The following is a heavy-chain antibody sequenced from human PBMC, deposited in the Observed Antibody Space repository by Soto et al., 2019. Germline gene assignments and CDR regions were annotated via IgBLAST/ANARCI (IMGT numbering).Heavy chain of an antibody. CDR3: ATMERLFDY. J-gene: IGHJ4*02. Sequence: QLQLVESGGGVVQPGRSLRLSCAASGFTFSDYGMHWVHQAPGTGLEWVAVISYDGSDKYYADSVKGRFTISRDNSKNRPYLQMNSLRAEDTAVYYCATMERLFDYWGQGTLVTVSS. CDR1: GFTFSDYG. D-gene: IGHD3-3*01. CDR2: ISYDGSDK. V-gene: IGHV3-30*03.